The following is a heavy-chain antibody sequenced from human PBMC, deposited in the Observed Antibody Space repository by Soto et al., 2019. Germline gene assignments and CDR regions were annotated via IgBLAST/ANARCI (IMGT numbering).Heavy chain of an antibody. V-gene: IGHV1-18*01. J-gene: IGHJ4*02. CDR1: GYTPTNYD. CDR2: ISAYNGNT. Sequence: QVPLVQSGPEVKKPGASVKVSCKTSGYTPTNYDIGWVRQAPGQGLEYMGWISAYNGNTNYARKLQDKVTLTTDTPTRTAYMELRRLPSDDTAIYYCARVLYRRGTYSAFDCWGKGTLVTVSS. D-gene: IGHD1-26*01. CDR3: ARVLYRRGTYSAFDC.